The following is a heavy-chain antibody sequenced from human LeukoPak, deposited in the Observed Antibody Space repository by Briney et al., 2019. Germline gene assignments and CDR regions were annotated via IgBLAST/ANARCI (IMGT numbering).Heavy chain of an antibody. J-gene: IGHJ5*02. CDR1: GYSISSGYY. Sequence: SETLSLTCTVSGYSISSGYYWGWIRQPPGKGLEWIGSIYHSGSTYYNPSLKSRVTISVDTSKNQFSLKLSSVTAADTAVYYCARVLGSGSYLNWFDPWGQGTLVTVSS. CDR2: IYHSGST. CDR3: ARVLGSGSYLNWFDP. D-gene: IGHD3-10*01. V-gene: IGHV4-38-2*02.